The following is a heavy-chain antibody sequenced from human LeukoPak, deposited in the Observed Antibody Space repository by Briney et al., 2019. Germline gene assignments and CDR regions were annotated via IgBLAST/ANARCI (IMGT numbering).Heavy chain of an antibody. Sequence: PSETLSLTCAVYGGSFSGYYWSWIRQPPGKWLEWIGEINHSGSTNYNPSLKSRVTISVDTSKNQFSLKLSSVTAADTAVYYCARGRRQYYYYYYGMDVWGQGTTVTVSS. CDR1: GGSFSGYY. J-gene: IGHJ6*02. V-gene: IGHV4-34*01. CDR2: INHSGST. CDR3: ARGRRQYYYYYYGMDV.